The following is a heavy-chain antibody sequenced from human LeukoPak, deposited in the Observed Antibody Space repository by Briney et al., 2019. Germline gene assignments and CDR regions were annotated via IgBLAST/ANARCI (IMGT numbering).Heavy chain of an antibody. CDR2: IYTSGST. Sequence: SETLSLTCTVSGGSISSYYWSWIRQPAGKGLEWIGRIYTSGSTNYNPSLKSRVTMSVDTSKNQFSLKLSSVTAADTAVYYCARDDLNDNCYYYMDVWGKGTTVTVSS. V-gene: IGHV4-4*07. CDR1: GGSISSYY. J-gene: IGHJ6*03. CDR3: ARDDLNDNCYYYMDV.